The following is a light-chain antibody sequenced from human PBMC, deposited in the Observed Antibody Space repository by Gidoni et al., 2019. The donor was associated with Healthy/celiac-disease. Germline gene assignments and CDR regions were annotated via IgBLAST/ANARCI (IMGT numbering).Light chain of an antibody. Sequence: DIQMTQSPSTLSASVGDRVTITCRASQSSSSWLAWYQQKPGKAPKLLIYKASSLESGVPSRFSGSGSGTEFTLTISSLQPDDFATYYCQQYNSYPVTFXQXTKLEIK. V-gene: IGKV1-5*03. CDR3: QQYNSYPVT. CDR2: KAS. J-gene: IGKJ2*01. CDR1: QSSSSW.